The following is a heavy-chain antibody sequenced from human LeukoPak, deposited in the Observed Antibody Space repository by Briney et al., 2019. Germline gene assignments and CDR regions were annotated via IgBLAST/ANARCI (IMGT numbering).Heavy chain of an antibody. D-gene: IGHD3-16*02. J-gene: IGHJ4*02. V-gene: IGHV3-30*04. CDR1: GFTFSSYS. Sequence: GISLRLSCAASGFTFSSYSMLWVRQAPGRGLEWVAVISYDGSNKYYADSVKGRFTISRDNSKNTLYLHMNSLRAEDTAVYYCARDGRYDYVWGSYRSAFYYFDYWGQGTLVTVSS. CDR2: ISYDGSNK. CDR3: ARDGRYDYVWGSYRSAFYYFDY.